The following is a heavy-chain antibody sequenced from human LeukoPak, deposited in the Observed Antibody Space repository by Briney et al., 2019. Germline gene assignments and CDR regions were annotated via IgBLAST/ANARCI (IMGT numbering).Heavy chain of an antibody. CDR1: GFIVNNKY. Sequence: GGSLRLSCAASGFIVNNKYMTWVRQAPGKGLEWVSVINGDGRTYYADAVKGRFTISRDNSKNTLFLLMNSLRLEDAAVYYCARSVSQVPAARIRYYCYMDVWGKGTTVTVSS. J-gene: IGHJ6*03. CDR2: INGDGRT. D-gene: IGHD2-2*01. V-gene: IGHV3-53*01. CDR3: ARSVSQVPAARIRYYCYMDV.